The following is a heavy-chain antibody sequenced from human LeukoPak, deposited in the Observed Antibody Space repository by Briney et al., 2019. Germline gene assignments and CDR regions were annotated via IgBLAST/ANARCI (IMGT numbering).Heavy chain of an antibody. CDR3: ARRNLYDILTGYYHFDY. Sequence: PSETLPFTCAVYGGSFSGYYWSWIRQPPGKGLEWIGEISHSGSTNYNPSLKSRVTISVDTSKNQFSLKLSSVTAADTAVYYCARRNLYDILTGYYHFDYWGQGTLVTVSS. D-gene: IGHD3-9*01. V-gene: IGHV4-34*01. CDR2: ISHSGST. CDR1: GGSFSGYY. J-gene: IGHJ4*02.